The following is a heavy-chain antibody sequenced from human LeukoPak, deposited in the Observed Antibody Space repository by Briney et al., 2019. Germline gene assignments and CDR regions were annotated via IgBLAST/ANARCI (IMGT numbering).Heavy chain of an antibody. D-gene: IGHD4-23*01. Sequence: GSSVKVSCKASGGTFSSYAISWVRQAPGQGLEWMGGIIPIFGTANYAQKFQGRVTITTDESTSTAYMELSSLRSEDTAVYYCASDLEYGGNSFDYWGQGTLVTVSS. J-gene: IGHJ4*02. CDR3: ASDLEYGGNSFDY. V-gene: IGHV1-69*05. CDR2: IIPIFGTA. CDR1: GGTFSSYA.